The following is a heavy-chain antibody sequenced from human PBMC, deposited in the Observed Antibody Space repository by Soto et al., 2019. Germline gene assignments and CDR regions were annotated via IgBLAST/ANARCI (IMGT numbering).Heavy chain of an antibody. J-gene: IGHJ4*02. V-gene: IGHV4-59*08. CDR3: ARHDTLHGDDDY. D-gene: IGHD4-17*01. CDR2: IYYNVNT. Sequence: QVQLQESGPGLVKPSETQSLTCTVSGGSISSYYWSWIRQPPGKGLEWIGYIYYNVNTNYNPSLKSRVTISVDTSKNQFSLKLSSVTAADTAVYDCARHDTLHGDDDYWCQGTLVTVSS. CDR1: GGSISSYY.